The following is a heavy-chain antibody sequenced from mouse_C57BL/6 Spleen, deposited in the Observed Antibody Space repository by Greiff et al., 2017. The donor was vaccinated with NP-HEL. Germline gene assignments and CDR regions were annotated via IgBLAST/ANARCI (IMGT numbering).Heavy chain of an antibody. CDR1: GYSITSGYY. V-gene: IGHV3-6*01. J-gene: IGHJ3*01. D-gene: IGHD2-3*01. CDR2: ISYDGSN. CDR3: ARGDLYDPFAY. Sequence: VQLQQSGPGLVKPSQSLSLTCSVPGYSITSGYYWNWIRQFPGNKLEWMGYISYDGSNNYNPSLKNRISITRDTSKNQFFLKLNSVTTEDTATYYCARGDLYDPFAYWGQGTLVTVSA.